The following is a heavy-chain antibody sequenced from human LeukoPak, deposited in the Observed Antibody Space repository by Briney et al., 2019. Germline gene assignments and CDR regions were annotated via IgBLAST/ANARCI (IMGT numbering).Heavy chain of an antibody. CDR2: IYYSGST. CDR1: GGSISSYY. D-gene: IGHD3-9*01. J-gene: IGHJ4*02. Sequence: SETLSLTCTVSGGSISSYYWSWIRQPPGKGLEWIGYIYYSGSTNYNPSLKSRVTISVDTSKNQFSLKLSSVTAADTAVYYCARGILTGYSLDDYWGQGTLVTVSS. CDR3: ARGILTGYSLDDY. V-gene: IGHV4-59*01.